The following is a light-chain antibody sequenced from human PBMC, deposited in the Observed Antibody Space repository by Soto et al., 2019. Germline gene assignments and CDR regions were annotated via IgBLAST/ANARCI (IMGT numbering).Light chain of an antibody. J-gene: IGKJ2*01. CDR3: QHFGPSALHT. CDR1: NSVSSMY. Sequence: TVLTQSPGTLSLSPGERATLSCRASNSVSSMYLTWYQQKPGQAPRLLIYGASTRAAGIPDRFSGSGSETDFTLTISRLEPEDFAVYFCQHFGPSALHTFGQGTKLEIK. CDR2: GAS. V-gene: IGKV3-20*01.